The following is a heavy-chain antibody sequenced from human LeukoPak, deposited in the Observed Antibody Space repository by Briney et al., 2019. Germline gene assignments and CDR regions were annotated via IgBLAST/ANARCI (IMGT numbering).Heavy chain of an antibody. J-gene: IGHJ3*02. CDR3: ASGTNAYYYDSSGYYPDAFDT. V-gene: IGHV4-4*07. CDR1: GGSISPYY. CDR2: IYPTGSP. Sequence: PSETLSLNCTVSGGSISPYYWSWIRQPAGKGLEWIGRIYPTGSPNYNPSLKSRVTISLDKSKNQFSLKLSSVTAADTAAYYCASGTNAYYYDSSGYYPDAFDTWSQWTMVTVSS. D-gene: IGHD3-22*01.